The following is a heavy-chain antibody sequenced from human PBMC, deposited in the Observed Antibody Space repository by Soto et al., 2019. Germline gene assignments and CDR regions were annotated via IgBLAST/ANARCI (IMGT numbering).Heavy chain of an antibody. CDR3: ARDNWNTV. J-gene: IGHJ3*01. CDR2: IHSDGSST. Sequence: GGSLRLSCAASGFTFSNYWMHWVRQAPGKGLVWVSRIHSDGSSTFYADSVKGRFTISRDNAKKMVYLQMNSLRAEDTAVYYCARDNWNTVWGQGTMVTGSS. V-gene: IGHV3-74*01. D-gene: IGHD1-20*01. CDR1: GFTFSNYW.